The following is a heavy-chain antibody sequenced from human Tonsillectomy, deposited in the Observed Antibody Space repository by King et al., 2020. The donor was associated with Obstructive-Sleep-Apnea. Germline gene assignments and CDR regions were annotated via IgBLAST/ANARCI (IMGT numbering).Heavy chain of an antibody. Sequence: DVQLVESGGGLVQPGGSLRLSCAASGFTFSTYAMHWVRPAPGKGLEYVSAISANVGSTYYVDSVKGRFTISRDNSKNTLFLQVDSLRAEDMAVYYCARGADSYGFDAFDIWGQGTMVTVSS. CDR2: ISANVGST. V-gene: IGHV3-64*07. D-gene: IGHD5-18*01. J-gene: IGHJ3*02. CDR1: GFTFSTYA. CDR3: ARGADSYGFDAFDI.